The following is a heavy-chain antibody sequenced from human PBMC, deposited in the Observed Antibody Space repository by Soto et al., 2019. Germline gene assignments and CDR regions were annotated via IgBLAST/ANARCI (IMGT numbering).Heavy chain of an antibody. J-gene: IGHJ5*02. D-gene: IGHD3-10*01. CDR3: ASLTPLWFGEFFGWFDP. CDR1: GGSISSSNW. V-gene: IGHV4-4*02. CDR2: IYHSGST. Sequence: QVQLQESGPGLVKPSGTLSLTCAVSGGSISSSNWWSWVRQPPGKGLEWIGEIYHSGSTTYNPSLKSRVTISVDKSKNQFSLKLSSVTAADTAVYYCASLTPLWFGEFFGWFDPWGQGTLVTVSS.